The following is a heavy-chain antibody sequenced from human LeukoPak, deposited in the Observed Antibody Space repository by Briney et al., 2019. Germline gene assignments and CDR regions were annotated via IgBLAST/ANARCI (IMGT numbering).Heavy chain of an antibody. CDR3: ARDYDILTGAVSLPPSGWFDP. D-gene: IGHD3-9*01. CDR2: IYPGDSAT. Sequence: PGASLKISCEGSGYIFTSYWIGWVRPLPGKGLEWMGIIYPGDSATRYSPSFQGQVTISADKSISTAYLQWSSLKASDTAMYYCARDYDILTGAVSLPPSGWFDPWGQGTLVTVSS. CDR1: GYIFTSYW. J-gene: IGHJ5*02. V-gene: IGHV5-51*01.